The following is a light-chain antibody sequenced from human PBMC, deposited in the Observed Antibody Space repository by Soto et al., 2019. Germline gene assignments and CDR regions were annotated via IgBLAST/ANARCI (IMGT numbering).Light chain of an antibody. Sequence: DIVMTQSPDSLAVSLGERATINCKSSQNVLYKSNNENYLAWYQQKPGQPPKLLIYWASTRKPGVPDRFSGSGSGSYFTLTISSLQAEDVAVYECQQYYDTPPYTFGQGTKLEI. CDR1: QNVLYKSNNENY. CDR2: WAS. V-gene: IGKV4-1*01. J-gene: IGKJ2*01. CDR3: QQYYDTPPYT.